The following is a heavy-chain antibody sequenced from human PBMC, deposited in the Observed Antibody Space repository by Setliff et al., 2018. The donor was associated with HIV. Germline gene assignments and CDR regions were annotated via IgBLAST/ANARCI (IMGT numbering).Heavy chain of an antibody. CDR3: ARRTDSSGWPFDS. V-gene: IGHV1-69*01. D-gene: IGHD6-19*01. J-gene: IGHJ4*01. CDR2: VNPIFGTP. CDR1: GGTFNIYS. Sequence: KVSCKASGGTFNIYSIHWVRQAPGQGLEWMGGVNPIFGTPHYGQRLQGRVKITADESTSTAYMELNGLKFDDTSVYYCARRTDSSGWPFDSWGRGSLVTASS.